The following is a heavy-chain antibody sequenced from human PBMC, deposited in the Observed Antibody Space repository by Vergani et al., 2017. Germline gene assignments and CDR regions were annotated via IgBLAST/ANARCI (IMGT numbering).Heavy chain of an antibody. J-gene: IGHJ4*02. V-gene: IGHV2-70*01. CDR1: GFSILTSEMC. CDR2: IDWNDNK. Sequence: QVTLRESGPALVKPTQTLTLTCTFLGFSILTSEMCVSWIRQPPGKALEWLALIDWNDNKYFNTSLKTRLTISKDASKNQVVLTMTNMDPVDTATYYCARSSWSEYYFDYWGQGTLVTVSS. D-gene: IGHD6-13*01. CDR3: ARSSWSEYYFDY.